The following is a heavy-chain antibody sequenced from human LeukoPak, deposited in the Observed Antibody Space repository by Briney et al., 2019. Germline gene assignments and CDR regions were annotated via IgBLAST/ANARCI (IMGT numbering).Heavy chain of an antibody. V-gene: IGHV3-30*02. Sequence: GGSLRLSCAASGFTFSSYGMYWVRQAPGKGLEWVAFIRYDGRNKYYADSVKGRFTISRDNSKNTLYLQMNSLRAEDTAVYYCARDLGTTVTTINFWGQGTLVTVSS. D-gene: IGHD4-17*01. J-gene: IGHJ4*02. CDR3: ARDLGTTVTTINF. CDR1: GFTFSSYG. CDR2: IRYDGRNK.